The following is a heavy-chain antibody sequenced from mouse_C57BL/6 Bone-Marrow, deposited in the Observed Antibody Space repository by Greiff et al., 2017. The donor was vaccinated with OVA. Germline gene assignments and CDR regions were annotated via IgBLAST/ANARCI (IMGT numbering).Heavy chain of an antibody. V-gene: IGHV1-61*01. Sequence: QVQLKQSGAELVRPGSSVKLSCKASGYTFTSYWMDWVKQRPGQGLEWIGNIYPSDSETHYNQKFKDKATLTVDKSSSKAYLQLSSLTSEDSAVYYCASEIYEGGYWGQGTTLTVSS. D-gene: IGHD2-3*01. CDR2: IYPSDSET. CDR1: GYTFTSYW. J-gene: IGHJ2*01. CDR3: ASEIYEGGY.